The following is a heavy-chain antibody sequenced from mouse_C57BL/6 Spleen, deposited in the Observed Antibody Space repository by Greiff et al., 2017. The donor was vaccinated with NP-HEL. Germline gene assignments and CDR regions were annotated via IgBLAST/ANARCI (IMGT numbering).Heavy chain of an antibody. D-gene: IGHD1-1*01. J-gene: IGHJ2*01. Sequence: VQLQQSGPELVKPGASVKISCKASGYAFSSSWMNWVKQRPGKGLEWIGRIYPGDGDTNYNGKFKGKATLTADKSSSTAYMQLSSLTSEDSAVYFCVGIYYYGSSGFFDYWGQGTTLTVSS. V-gene: IGHV1-82*01. CDR2: IYPGDGDT. CDR1: GYAFSSSW. CDR3: VGIYYYGSSGFFDY.